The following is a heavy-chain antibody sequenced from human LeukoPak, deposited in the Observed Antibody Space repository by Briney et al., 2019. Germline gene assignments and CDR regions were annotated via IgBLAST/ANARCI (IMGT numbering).Heavy chain of an antibody. CDR2: IMGSGGST. CDR1: GFTFTTNA. V-gene: IGHV3-23*01. J-gene: IGHJ4*02. D-gene: IGHD1-26*01. Sequence: GGSLRPSCPPSGFTFTTNAMNWVRQPPGKGRGWVSAIMGSGGSTYYADSVKGRFTISRDNSKNTLYLQMNSLRAEDTAVYYCAKDLLNIHAVGTTYSTGWGQGTLVTVSS. CDR3: AKDLLNIHAVGTTYSTG.